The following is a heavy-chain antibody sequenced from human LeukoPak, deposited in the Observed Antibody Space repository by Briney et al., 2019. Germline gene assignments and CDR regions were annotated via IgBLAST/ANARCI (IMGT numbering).Heavy chain of an antibody. V-gene: IGHV1-69*06. CDR2: FIPMSDTA. Sequence: GASVKLSCKASGGTFNSYATSRGRQAPGQGLEWMGGFIPMSDTANYPQKFRGRLTITADIPTSTVYMELSSLRSEDTAVYYCAREDDTGRYMGDDAFDIWGQGTMVTVSS. CDR3: AREDDTGRYMGDDAFDI. CDR1: GGTFNSYA. J-gene: IGHJ3*02. D-gene: IGHD3-10*01.